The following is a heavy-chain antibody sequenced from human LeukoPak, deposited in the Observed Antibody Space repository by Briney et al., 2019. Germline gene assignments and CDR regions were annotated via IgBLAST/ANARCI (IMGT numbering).Heavy chain of an antibody. CDR2: ISSSGSTI. J-gene: IGHJ4*02. CDR1: GFTFRSSW. Sequence: PGGSLRLSCAASGFTFRSSWMSWVRQTPGKGLEWVSYISSSGSTIYYADSVKGRFTISRDNSKNTLFLQMNSLRAEDTAVYFCARDVGGGDTFDYWGQGTLVTVSS. V-gene: IGHV3-48*01. CDR3: ARDVGGGDTFDY. D-gene: IGHD2-21*02.